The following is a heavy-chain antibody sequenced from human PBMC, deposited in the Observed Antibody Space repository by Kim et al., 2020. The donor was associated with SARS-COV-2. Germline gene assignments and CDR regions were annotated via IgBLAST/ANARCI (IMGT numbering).Heavy chain of an antibody. V-gene: IGHV3-48*02. CDR1: GFTFSSYS. CDR3: ASELIVGATRWRPHYFDY. Sequence: GGSLRLSCAASGFTFSSYSMNWVRQAPGKGQEWVSYISSSSSTIYYADSVKGRFTISRDNAKNSLYLQMNSLRDEDTAVYYCASELIVGATRWRPHYFDYWGQGTLVTVSS. D-gene: IGHD1-26*01. CDR2: ISSSSSTI. J-gene: IGHJ4*02.